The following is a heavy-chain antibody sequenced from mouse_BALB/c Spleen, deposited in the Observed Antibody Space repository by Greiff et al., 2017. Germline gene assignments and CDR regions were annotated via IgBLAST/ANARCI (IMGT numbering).Heavy chain of an antibody. CDR3: ARELRLLFAY. V-gene: IGHV2-9*02. CDR1: GFSLTSYG. J-gene: IGHJ3*01. Sequence: QVHVKQSGPGLVAPSQSLSITCTVSGFSLTSYGVHWVRQPPGKGLEWLGVIWAGGSTNYNSALMSRLSISKDNSKSQVFLKMNSLQTDDTAMYYCARELRLLFAYWGQGTLVTVSA. CDR2: IWAGGST. D-gene: IGHD1-2*01.